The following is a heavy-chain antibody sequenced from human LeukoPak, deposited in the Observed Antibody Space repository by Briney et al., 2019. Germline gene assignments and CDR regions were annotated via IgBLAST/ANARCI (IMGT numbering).Heavy chain of an antibody. Sequence: GGSLRLSCAASGFTVSSKYMSWVRQAPGKGLEWVSVIHSSGSTDYADSVKGRFTISRDNSKKTVYLQMNSLRAEDTAVYYCARDPAGIAVAGNCWGQGTLVTVSS. CDR1: GFTVSSKY. CDR3: ARDPAGIAVAGNC. CDR2: IHSSGST. V-gene: IGHV3-53*01. D-gene: IGHD6-19*01. J-gene: IGHJ4*02.